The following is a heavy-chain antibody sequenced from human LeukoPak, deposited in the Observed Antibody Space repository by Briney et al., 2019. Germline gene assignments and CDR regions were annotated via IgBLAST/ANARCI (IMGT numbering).Heavy chain of an antibody. Sequence: SETLSLTCTVSAGSISSGGYYWSWIRQHPGKGLEWIGYIYYSGSTYYNPSLKSRLSISVGTSQNQFSLKLSSVTAADTAVYYCASSRAGYLFDYWGRGTLVTVSS. V-gene: IGHV4-31*03. CDR1: AGSISSGGYY. J-gene: IGHJ4*02. CDR3: ASSRAGYLFDY. D-gene: IGHD5-24*01. CDR2: IYYSGST.